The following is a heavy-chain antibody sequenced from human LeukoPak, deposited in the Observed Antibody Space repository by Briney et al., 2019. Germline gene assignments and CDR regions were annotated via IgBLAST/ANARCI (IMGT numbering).Heavy chain of an antibody. J-gene: IGHJ4*02. D-gene: IGHD5-24*01. Sequence: SETLSLTCTVSGASISSNTNNWGWIRQPPGKGLEWIGSIYYSGSTYYSPSLKSRVTLPIDMSKNQFSLKVSSVTAADTAVYYCARAIITAEAHFDFWGQGTLVTASS. CDR3: ARAIITAEAHFDF. CDR1: GASISSNTNN. CDR2: IYYSGST. V-gene: IGHV4-39*07.